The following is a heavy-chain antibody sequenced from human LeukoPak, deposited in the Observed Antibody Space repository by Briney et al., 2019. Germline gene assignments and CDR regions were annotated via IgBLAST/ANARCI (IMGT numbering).Heavy chain of an antibody. D-gene: IGHD1-26*01. V-gene: IGHV4-38-2*02. CDR2: IYHSGST. Sequence: PSETLSLTCTVSGYSISSSYYWGWIRQPPGKGLEWIGSIYHSGSTYYNPSLKSRVTISVDTSKNQFSLKLSSVTAADTAVYYCARDGSYGSFDIWGQGTMVTVSS. CDR3: ARDGSYGSFDI. J-gene: IGHJ3*02. CDR1: GYSISSSYY.